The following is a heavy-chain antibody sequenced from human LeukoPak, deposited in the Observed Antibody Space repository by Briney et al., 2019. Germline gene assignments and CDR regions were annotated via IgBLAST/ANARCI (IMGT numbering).Heavy chain of an antibody. CDR3: TRLDGISAWTGFCSSSSCG. CDR1: GFTFSGST. CDR2: IRSKANNYAT. Sequence: PGGSLRLSCAASGFTFSGSTMHWVRQASGKGLEWVGRIRSKANNYATAYAASVRGRFAISRDDSKNTAYLQMNSLKTEDTAVYYCTRLDGISAWTGFCSSSSCGWGQGTLVTVSS. D-gene: IGHD2-2*01. V-gene: IGHV3-73*01. J-gene: IGHJ4*02.